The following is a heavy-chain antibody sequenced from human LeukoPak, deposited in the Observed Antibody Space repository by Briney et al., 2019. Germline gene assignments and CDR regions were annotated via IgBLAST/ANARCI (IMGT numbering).Heavy chain of an antibody. D-gene: IGHD2-15*01. J-gene: IGHJ4*02. V-gene: IGHV4-59*01. CDR1: GGSIRRNF. CDR3: AEEDRDNYSLDS. Sequence: SETLSLTCTVSGGSIRRNFWSWIRQPPGKGLEWIGYIFYSGTYNYNPSLKSRLTIAIDTSKNQFSLRLSSVTAADTAVYYCAEEDRDNYSLDSWGQGTLVTVSS. CDR2: IFYSGTY.